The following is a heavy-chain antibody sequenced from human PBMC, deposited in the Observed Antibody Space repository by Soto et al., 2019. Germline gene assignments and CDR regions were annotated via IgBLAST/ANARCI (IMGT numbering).Heavy chain of an antibody. D-gene: IGHD5-18*01. J-gene: IGHJ6*02. CDR3: ATGYSYGYDYYYGMDV. V-gene: IGHV3-30*03. CDR1: GFTFSSYG. CDR2: ISYDGSNK. Sequence: GGSLRLSCAASGFTFSSYGMHWVRQAPGKGLEWVAVISYDGSNKYYADSVKGRFTISRDNSKNTLYLQMNSLRAEDTAVYYCATGYSYGYDYYYGMDVWGQGTTVTVSS.